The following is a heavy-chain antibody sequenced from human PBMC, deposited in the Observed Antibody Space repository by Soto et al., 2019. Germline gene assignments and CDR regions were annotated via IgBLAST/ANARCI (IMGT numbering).Heavy chain of an antibody. D-gene: IGHD3-3*01. V-gene: IGHV3-23*01. CDR3: AKDRYDFSSGSVPHYYYYGMDV. CDR1: GFTFSSYA. J-gene: IGHJ6*02. CDR2: ISGSGGST. Sequence: GRSLRLSCAASGFTFSSYAMSWVLQAPGKGLEWVSAISGSGGSTYYADSVKGRFTISRDNSKSTLYLQMNSLRAEDTAVYYCAKDRYDFSSGSVPHYYYYGMDVWGQGTTVTVSS.